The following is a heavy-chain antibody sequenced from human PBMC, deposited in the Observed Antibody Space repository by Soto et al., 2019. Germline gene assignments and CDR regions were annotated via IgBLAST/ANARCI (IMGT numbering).Heavy chain of an antibody. CDR1: GGNFSNSG. CDR2: IIPLFATT. Sequence: QVQLVQSGADVKKPGSSVKVSCKASGGNFSNSGISWVRQAPGQGLEWMGGIIPLFATTDYAQKLQGRVTITADESTSTAYMGVRSLRSEDTAVYYCARTRRETHLRDAFDIWGQGTMVPGSS. J-gene: IGHJ3*02. CDR3: ARTRRETHLRDAFDI. V-gene: IGHV1-69*01.